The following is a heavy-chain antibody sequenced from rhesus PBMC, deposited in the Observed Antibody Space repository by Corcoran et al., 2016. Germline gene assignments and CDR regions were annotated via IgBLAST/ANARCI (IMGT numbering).Heavy chain of an antibody. J-gene: IGHJ4*01. V-gene: IGHV3-100*02. D-gene: IGHD3-40*01. CDR1: GFTFSSYG. Sequence: EVQLVESGGGLVKPGGSLKLFCVASGFTFSSYGMHWVRQAPGKGLEWVSLISASGGAAYYADSVKGRFTISRDNAKNLLYLQMNSLRAEDTAVYYCTKGITHYGTFDSWGQGVLVTVSS. CDR3: TKGITHYGTFDS. CDR2: ISASGGAA.